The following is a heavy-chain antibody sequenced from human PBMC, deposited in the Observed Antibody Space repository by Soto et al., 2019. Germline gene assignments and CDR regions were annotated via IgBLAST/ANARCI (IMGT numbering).Heavy chain of an antibody. CDR3: ANSQYTAMVTTLPFDY. V-gene: IGHV3-23*01. D-gene: IGHD5-18*01. Sequence: GGSLRLSCAASGFTFSSYAMSWVRQAPGKGLEWVSAISGSGGSTYYADSVKGRFTISRDNSKNTLYLQMNSLRAEDTAVYYCANSQYTAMVTTLPFDYPCQRTLVTVS. CDR2: ISGSGGST. J-gene: IGHJ4*02. CDR1: GFTFSSYA.